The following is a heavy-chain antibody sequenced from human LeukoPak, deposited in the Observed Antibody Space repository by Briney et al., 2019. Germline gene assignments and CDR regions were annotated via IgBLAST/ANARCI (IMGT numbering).Heavy chain of an antibody. V-gene: IGHV3-23*01. CDR3: AKGGIFDY. J-gene: IGHJ4*02. CDR2: ISGSGGST. Sequence: ETLSLTCAVYGGSFSGYYWSWVRQAPGKGLEWVSAISGSGGSTNYADSVKGRFTISRDNSKNTLYLQMNSLRAEDTAVYYCAKGGIFDYWGQGTPVTVSS. D-gene: IGHD3-16*01. CDR1: GGSFSGYY.